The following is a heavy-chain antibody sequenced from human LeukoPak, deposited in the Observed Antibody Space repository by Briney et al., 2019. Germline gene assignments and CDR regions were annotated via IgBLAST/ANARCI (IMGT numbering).Heavy chain of an antibody. Sequence: GGSLRLSCAASRFTFSSYSMNWVRQTPGKRLECVSSISSSSSYIYYADSVKGRFTISRDNAKNSLYLQMNSLRAEDTAVYYCATVNCGGDCYSPSYFDYWGQGALVTVSS. CDR1: RFTFSSYS. CDR2: ISSSSSYI. D-gene: IGHD2-21*02. V-gene: IGHV3-21*01. CDR3: ATVNCGGDCYSPSYFDY. J-gene: IGHJ4*02.